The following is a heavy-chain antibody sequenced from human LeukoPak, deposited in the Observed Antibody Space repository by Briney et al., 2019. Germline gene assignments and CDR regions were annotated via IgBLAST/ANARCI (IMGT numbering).Heavy chain of an antibody. D-gene: IGHD6-19*01. V-gene: IGHV3-7*01. CDR3: ARELAVTGPFDY. CDR1: GFTFSSYA. J-gene: IGHJ4*02. Sequence: GGSLRLSCAASGFTFSSYAMSWVRQAPGKGLEWVANVKQDGSEKYYADSVKGRFTISRDNAKNSLYMQMSSLRAEDTAVYYCARELAVTGPFDYWGQGTLVTVSS. CDR2: VKQDGSEK.